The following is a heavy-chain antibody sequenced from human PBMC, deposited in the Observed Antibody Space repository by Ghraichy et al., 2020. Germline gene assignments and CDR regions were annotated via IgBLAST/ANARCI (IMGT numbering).Heavy chain of an antibody. CDR1: GFTVSSNY. V-gene: IGHV3-53*01. J-gene: IGHJ6*02. Sequence: GGSLRLSCAASGFTVSSNYMSWVRQAPGKGLDWVSVIYSGGSTYYADSVKGRFTISRDNSKNTLYLQMNSLRAEDTAVYYCAREFYDSSSYGMDVWGQGTTVTVSS. CDR3: AREFYDSSSYGMDV. CDR2: IYSGGST. D-gene: IGHD3-22*01.